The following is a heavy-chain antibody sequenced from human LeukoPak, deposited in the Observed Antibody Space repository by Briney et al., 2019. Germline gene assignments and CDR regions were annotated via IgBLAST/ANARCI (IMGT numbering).Heavy chain of an antibody. J-gene: IGHJ4*02. V-gene: IGHV1-2*02. CDR1: VYTFTGHY. D-gene: IGHD2-2*01. Sequence: ASVKVSCEASVYTFTGHYMYWVRQAPGQGLEWMGWINPISGDTNYAQKFQGRVTMTRDTSISTAYMDLNRLTSDDTAVYYCARRLTTSQDLDYWGQGTLVTVSS. CDR2: INPISGDT. CDR3: ARRLTTSQDLDY.